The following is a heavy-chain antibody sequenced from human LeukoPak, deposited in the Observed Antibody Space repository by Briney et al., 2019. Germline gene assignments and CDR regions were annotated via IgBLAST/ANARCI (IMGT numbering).Heavy chain of an antibody. J-gene: IGHJ4*02. Sequence: GGSLRLSCAASGFTFSSYSMNWVRQAPGKGLEWVSSISSSSSYIYYADSVKGRFTISRDNAKNSLYLQMNSLRAEDTAVYHCARWIQLWYYFDYWGQGTLVTVSS. CDR1: GFTFSSYS. D-gene: IGHD5-18*01. CDR3: ARWIQLWYYFDY. CDR2: ISSSSSYI. V-gene: IGHV3-21*01.